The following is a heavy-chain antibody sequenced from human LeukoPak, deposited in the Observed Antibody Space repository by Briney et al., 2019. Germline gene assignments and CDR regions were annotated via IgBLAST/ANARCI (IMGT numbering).Heavy chain of an antibody. V-gene: IGHV3-7*01. CDR1: GFTVSSDY. CDR3: VVVITLFDY. Sequence: PGGSLRLSCAVSGFTVSSDYMSWVRQAPGKGLEWVANIKQDGSEKYYVDSVKGRFTISRDNAKNSLYLQMNSLRAEDTAVYYCVVVITLFDYWGQGTLVTVSS. D-gene: IGHD3-22*01. CDR2: IKQDGSEK. J-gene: IGHJ4*02.